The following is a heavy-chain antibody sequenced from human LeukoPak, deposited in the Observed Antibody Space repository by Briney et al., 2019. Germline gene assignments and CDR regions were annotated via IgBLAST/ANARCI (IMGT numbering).Heavy chain of an antibody. CDR2: ISAYNGNT. J-gene: IGHJ4*02. CDR1: GYTFTSYG. D-gene: IGHD3-9*01. CDR3: ARDPAPDYDILTGYRGPGGSDY. V-gene: IGHV1-18*01. Sequence: ASVKVSCKASGYTFTSYGISWVRQAPGQGLEWMGWISAYNGNTNYAQKLQGRVTMTTDTSTSTAYMELRSLRSDDTAVYYCARDPAPDYDILTGYRGPGGSDYWGQGTLVTVSS.